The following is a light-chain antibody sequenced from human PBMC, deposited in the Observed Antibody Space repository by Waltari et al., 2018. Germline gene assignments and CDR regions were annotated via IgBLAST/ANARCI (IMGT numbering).Light chain of an antibody. Sequence: DIQMTQSPSSLSASVGDRVTITCQASQDISNYLNWYQQKPGKAPKLLIYDASNLETGVPSRFSGSGSGIDFTFTISSLQPEDIATYYCQQYDNLPVFGQGTKVEIK. CDR2: DAS. J-gene: IGKJ1*01. V-gene: IGKV1-33*01. CDR3: QQYDNLPV. CDR1: QDISNY.